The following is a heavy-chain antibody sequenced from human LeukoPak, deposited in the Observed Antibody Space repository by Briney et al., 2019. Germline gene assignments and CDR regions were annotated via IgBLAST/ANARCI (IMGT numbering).Heavy chain of an antibody. Sequence: SETLSLTCTVSGGSISSGGYYWSWIRQPPGKGLEWIGYIYHSGSTYYNPSLKSRVTISVDRSKNQFSLKLSSVTAADTAVYYCARTADRSWGYGDYGNYFDYWGQGTLVTVSS. CDR1: GGSISSGGYY. D-gene: IGHD4-17*01. CDR3: ARTADRSWGYGDYGNYFDY. CDR2: IYHSGST. J-gene: IGHJ4*02. V-gene: IGHV4-30-2*01.